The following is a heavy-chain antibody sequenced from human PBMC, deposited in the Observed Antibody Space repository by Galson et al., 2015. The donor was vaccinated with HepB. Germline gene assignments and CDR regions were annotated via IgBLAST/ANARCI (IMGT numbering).Heavy chain of an antibody. Sequence: SVKVSCKVSGYALTDLPIHWVRQAPGKGLEWMGGLDPEDDEMIYAQKFQGRVTMTEDTSTDTAYMELSSLTSEDTAVYYCATNTPHYYDLGVLSIWYFDLWGRGTLVTVSS. D-gene: IGHD3-22*01. V-gene: IGHV1-24*01. CDR2: LDPEDDEM. J-gene: IGHJ2*01. CDR3: ATNTPHYYDLGVLSIWYFDL. CDR1: GYALTDLP.